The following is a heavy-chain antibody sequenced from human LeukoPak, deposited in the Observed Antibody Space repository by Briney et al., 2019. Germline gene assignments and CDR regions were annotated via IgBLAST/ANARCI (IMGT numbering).Heavy chain of an antibody. CDR3: ATTVTTWGVFDY. J-gene: IGHJ4*02. Sequence: GGSLRLSCAASGFTVSSNYMSWVRQAPGKGLEWVSVIYSGGSTYYADSVKGRFTISRDNSKNTLYLQMNSLRAEDTAVYYCATTVTTWGVFDYWGQGTLVTASS. CDR2: IYSGGST. D-gene: IGHD4-17*01. CDR1: GFTVSSNY. V-gene: IGHV3-53*01.